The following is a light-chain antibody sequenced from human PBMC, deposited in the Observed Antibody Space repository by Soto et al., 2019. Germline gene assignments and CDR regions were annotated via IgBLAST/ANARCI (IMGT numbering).Light chain of an antibody. CDR3: CSYASGGTYV. CDR2: EGS. V-gene: IGLV2-23*01. J-gene: IGLJ1*01. CDR1: SSDIGSYNL. Sequence: QSALTQPASVSGSPGQSITISCTGTSSDIGSYNLVSWYQQHPGKAPKLMIYEGSKWPAGVSDRLSGSRSGNTASLTISGLQAEDEADYYCCSYASGGTYVFGTGTKVTVL.